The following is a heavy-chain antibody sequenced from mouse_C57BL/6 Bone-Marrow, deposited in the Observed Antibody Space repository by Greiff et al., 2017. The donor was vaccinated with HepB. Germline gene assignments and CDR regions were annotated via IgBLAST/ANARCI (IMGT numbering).Heavy chain of an antibody. Sequence: EVKLMESGPELVKPGASVKMSCKASGYTFTDYNMHWVKQSHGKSLEWIGYINPNNGGTSYNQKFKGKATLTVNKSSSTAYMELRSLKSEDSAVYYCAKYGSNPDYWGQGTTLTVSS. D-gene: IGHD1-1*01. CDR2: INPNNGGT. J-gene: IGHJ2*01. CDR3: AKYGSNPDY. CDR1: GYTFTDYN. V-gene: IGHV1-22*01.